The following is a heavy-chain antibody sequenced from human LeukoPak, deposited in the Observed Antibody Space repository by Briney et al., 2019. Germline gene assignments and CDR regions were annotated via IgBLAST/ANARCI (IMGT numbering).Heavy chain of an antibody. CDR3: ARSPGLVGANYFDY. CDR1: GFTFSTYA. CDR2: ISFDGNNK. V-gene: IGHV3-30*04. D-gene: IGHD1-26*01. Sequence: GGSLRLSCAASGFTFSTYAMHWVRQAPGKGLEWVTVISFDGNNKNYADSVKGRFTISRDSSKNTLYLQLNSLRAEDTAVYYCARSPGLVGANYFDYRGQGTLVTVSS. J-gene: IGHJ4*02.